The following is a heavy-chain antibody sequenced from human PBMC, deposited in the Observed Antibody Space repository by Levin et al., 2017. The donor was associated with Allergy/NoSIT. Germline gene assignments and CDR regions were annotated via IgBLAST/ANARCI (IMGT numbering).Heavy chain of an antibody. CDR3: ARSYSSSWYDAFDI. D-gene: IGHD6-13*01. V-gene: IGHV3-30*04. J-gene: IGHJ3*02. Sequence: LSLTCAASGFTFSSYAMHWVRQAPGKGLEWVAVISYDGSNKYYADSVKGRFTISRDNSKNTLYLQMNSLRAEDTAVYYCARSYSSSWYDAFDIWGQGTMVTVSS. CDR2: ISYDGSNK. CDR1: GFTFSSYA.